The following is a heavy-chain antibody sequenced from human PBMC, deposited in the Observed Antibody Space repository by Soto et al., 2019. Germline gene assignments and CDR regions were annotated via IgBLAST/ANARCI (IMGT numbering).Heavy chain of an antibody. D-gene: IGHD2-15*01. J-gene: IGHJ4*02. CDR1: GFTFSSYG. CDR2: ISYDGSNK. Sequence: QVQLVESGGGVVQPGRSLRLSCAASGFTFSSYGMHWVRQAPGKGLEWVAVISYDGSNKFYADSVKGRFTISRDNSKNPLYLQMNSLRADDTAVYYCAKDLDCPYYFGYCGQRALVTVSS. V-gene: IGHV3-30*18. CDR3: AKDLDCPYYFGY.